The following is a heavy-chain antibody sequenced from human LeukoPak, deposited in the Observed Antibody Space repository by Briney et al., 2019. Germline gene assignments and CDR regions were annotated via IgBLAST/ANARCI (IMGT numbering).Heavy chain of an antibody. Sequence: SXKVSCKASGGTFISYAISWVRQAPGQGLEWMGRIIPIFGTANYAQKFQGRVTITTDESTSTAYMQLSSLRSEDTAVYYCARDSASASYSHHAFDIWGQGTMVTVSS. CDR2: IIPIFGTA. J-gene: IGHJ3*02. CDR3: ARDSASASYSHHAFDI. D-gene: IGHD1-26*01. CDR1: GGTFISYA. V-gene: IGHV1-69*05.